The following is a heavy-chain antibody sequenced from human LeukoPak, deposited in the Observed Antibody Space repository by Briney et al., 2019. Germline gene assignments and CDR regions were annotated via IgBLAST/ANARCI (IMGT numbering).Heavy chain of an antibody. CDR3: AKTTGGNAYDYIHY. Sequence: GGSLRLSCAASGFAFSTYAMNWVRQAPGKGLEWVSATSGSGSSPNYSDSVKGRFTISRDNSKNTLYLQMNSLRAEDTALYYCAKTTGGNAYDYIHYWGQGTLVTVSS. CDR1: GFAFSTYA. J-gene: IGHJ4*02. D-gene: IGHD5-12*01. V-gene: IGHV3-23*01. CDR2: TSGSGSSP.